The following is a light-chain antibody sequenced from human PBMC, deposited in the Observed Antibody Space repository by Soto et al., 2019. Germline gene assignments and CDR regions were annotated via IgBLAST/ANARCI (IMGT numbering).Light chain of an antibody. CDR1: QSINSY. Sequence: DIQMTQSPSSLSASVGDRVTITCRSSQSINSYLNWYQQKPGKAPKLLIYAASSLQSGVPSRFSGSGFGTDFTLTISSLQPEDFATYYCQQSYGAPLFGPGTKVDIK. J-gene: IGKJ3*01. V-gene: IGKV1-39*01. CDR3: QQSYGAPL. CDR2: AAS.